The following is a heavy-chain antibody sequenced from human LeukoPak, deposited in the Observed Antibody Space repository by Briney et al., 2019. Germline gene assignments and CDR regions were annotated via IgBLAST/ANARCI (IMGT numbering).Heavy chain of an antibody. J-gene: IGHJ4*02. Sequence: AASVKVSCKASGGTFSSYAISWVRQAPGRGLEWMGGIIPIFGTANYAQTFQGRVTITTDESTSTAYMELSSLRSEDTAVYYCASNHNWNDYYFDYWGQGTLVTVSS. CDR1: GGTFSSYA. V-gene: IGHV1-69*05. CDR2: IIPIFGTA. D-gene: IGHD1-1*01. CDR3: ASNHNWNDYYFDY.